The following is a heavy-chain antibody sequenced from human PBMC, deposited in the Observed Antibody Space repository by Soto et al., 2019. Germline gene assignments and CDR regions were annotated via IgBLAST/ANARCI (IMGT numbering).Heavy chain of an antibody. V-gene: IGHV1-3*01. D-gene: IGHD2-2*01. Sequence: ASVKVSCKASGYTFTSYAMHWVRQAPGQRLEWMGWINAGNGNTKYSQKFQGRVAITRDTSASTAYMELSSLRFEDTAVYFCATAIADDAFDIWGRGTMVTVSS. CDR2: INAGNGNT. CDR1: GYTFTSYA. CDR3: ATAIADDAFDI. J-gene: IGHJ3*02.